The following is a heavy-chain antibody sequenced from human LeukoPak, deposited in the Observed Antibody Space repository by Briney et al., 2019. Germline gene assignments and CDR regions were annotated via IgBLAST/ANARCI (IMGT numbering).Heavy chain of an antibody. CDR1: GGSISSGGDY. D-gene: IGHD6-25*01. CDR2: IVYTGRT. J-gene: IGHJ6*02. CDR3: ARGRGNYYYYGMDV. V-gene: IGHV4-39*01. Sequence: SQTLSLTCTVSGGSISSGGDYWGWIRQPPGKGLEWIGSIVYTGRTYYNPSLKSRLTISVDTSKNQFSLKLSSVTAADTAVYYCARGRGNYYYYGMDVWGQGTTVSVSS.